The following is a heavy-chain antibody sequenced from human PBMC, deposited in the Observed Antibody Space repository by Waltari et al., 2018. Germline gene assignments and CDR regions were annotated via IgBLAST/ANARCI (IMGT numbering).Heavy chain of an antibody. V-gene: IGHV3-23*02. CDR1: GFTFRSYA. CDR2: ISVSVDET. CDR3: AKDPAILSFDA. J-gene: IGHJ5*02. Sequence: VHLLESGGGLVQPGGSLRLSCAASGFTFRSYAMSWVRQRPGKGLEWVAAISVSVDETSYGDSVKGRFSVSRDNSKSTMFLEVTRLRAEDTAIYFCAKDPAILSFDAWGQGTLVIVSS. D-gene: IGHD3-9*01.